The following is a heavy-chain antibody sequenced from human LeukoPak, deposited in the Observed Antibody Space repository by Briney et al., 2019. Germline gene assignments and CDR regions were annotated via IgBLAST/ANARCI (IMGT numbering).Heavy chain of an antibody. CDR1: GYTFTGYY. D-gene: IGHD5-12*01. CDR3: ARNGYSGYDYYFDY. V-gene: IGHV1-69*13. Sequence: SVKVSCKASGYTFTGYYMHWVRQAPGQGLEWMGWIIPIFGTANYAQKFQGRVTITADESTSTAYMELSSLRSEDTAVYYCARNGYSGYDYYFDYWGQGTLVTVSS. CDR2: IIPIFGTA. J-gene: IGHJ4*02.